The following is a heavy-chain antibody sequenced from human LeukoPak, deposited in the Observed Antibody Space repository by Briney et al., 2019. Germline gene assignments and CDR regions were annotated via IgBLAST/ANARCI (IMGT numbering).Heavy chain of an antibody. Sequence: PGGSLRLSCAASGFTFSDYYMSWIRQAPGKGLEWVSYISSSSSYTNYADSVKGRFTISRDNANNSLYLQMNSLRAEDTAVYYCARFYYGSGNPTYWGQGTLVTVSS. D-gene: IGHD3-10*01. CDR1: GFTFSDYY. CDR2: ISSSSSYT. V-gene: IGHV3-11*06. J-gene: IGHJ4*02. CDR3: ARFYYGSGNPTY.